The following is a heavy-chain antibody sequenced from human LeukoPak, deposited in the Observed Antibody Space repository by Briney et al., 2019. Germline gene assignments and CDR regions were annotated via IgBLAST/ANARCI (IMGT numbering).Heavy chain of an antibody. CDR2: ISSNGGST. CDR3: VKRDGTAMVYGAFDY. D-gene: IGHD5-18*01. V-gene: IGHV3-64D*09. Sequence: GGSLRLSCSASGFTFSSYAMHWVRQAPGKGLEYVSAISSNGGSTYYADSVKGGFTISRDNSKNTLYLQMSSLRAEDTAVYYCVKRDGTAMVYGAFDYWGQGTLVTVSS. CDR1: GFTFSSYA. J-gene: IGHJ4*02.